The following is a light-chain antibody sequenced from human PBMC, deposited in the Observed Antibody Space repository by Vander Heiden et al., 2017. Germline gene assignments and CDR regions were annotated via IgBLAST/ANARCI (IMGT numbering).Light chain of an antibody. CDR1: SSNIGAGYD. V-gene: IGLV1-40*01. Sequence: SVLTQPPSVSGDPGQRVTISCTGSSSNIGAGYDVHWYQQLPGTAPKLLIYGNSNRPSGVPDRFSGSKSGTSASLAITGLQAEDEADYYCQSYDSSLSVVFGGGTKLTVL. CDR3: QSYDSSLSVV. J-gene: IGLJ2*01. CDR2: GNS.